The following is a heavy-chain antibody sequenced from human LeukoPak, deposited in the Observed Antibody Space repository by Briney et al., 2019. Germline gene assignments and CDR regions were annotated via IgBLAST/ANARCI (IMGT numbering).Heavy chain of an antibody. CDR1: GFTFSIYS. D-gene: IGHD4-17*01. Sequence: GGSLRLSCAASGFTFSIYSMNWVRQSPGNGLEWGSYISSSSITTYYADSVRGRFTISRDNAQRSVFLKMNILREENTAVYYCERDYGDYGEYFAYWGQGTLVTVSS. CDR2: ISSSSITT. V-gene: IGHV3-48*02. J-gene: IGHJ4*02. CDR3: ERDYGDYGEYFAY.